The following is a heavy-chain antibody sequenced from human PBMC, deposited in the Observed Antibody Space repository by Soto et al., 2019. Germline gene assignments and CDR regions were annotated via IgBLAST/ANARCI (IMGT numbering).Heavy chain of an antibody. Sequence: GGSLRLSCAVSGFTFSPYSMNWVRQAPGKGLEWISYISSGGDAIYYADSVRGRFTVSRDNTKNSLYLQMDSLRDEDTAVYYCARDRSTIYGVVTPIDYWGQGTLVTVSS. J-gene: IGHJ4*02. CDR2: ISSGGDAI. CDR1: GFTFSPYS. CDR3: ARDRSTIYGVVTPIDY. D-gene: IGHD3-3*01. V-gene: IGHV3-48*02.